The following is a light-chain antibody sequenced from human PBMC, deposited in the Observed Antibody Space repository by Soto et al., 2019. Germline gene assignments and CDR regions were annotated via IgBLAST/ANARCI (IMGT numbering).Light chain of an antibody. CDR2: EVS. Sequence: QSALTQPASVSGSPGQSITISCTGTSSDVGGYDSVSRYQQHPGKAPKLMIYEVSNRPSGVSSRFSGSKSGNTASLTISGLQAEDEADYYCSSYTSSSTVGVFGGGTKLTVL. J-gene: IGLJ2*01. CDR3: SSYTSSSTVGV. V-gene: IGLV2-14*01. CDR1: SSDVGGYDS.